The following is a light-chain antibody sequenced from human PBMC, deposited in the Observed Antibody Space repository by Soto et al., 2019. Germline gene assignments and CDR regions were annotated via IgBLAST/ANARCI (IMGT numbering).Light chain of an antibody. J-gene: IGLJ3*02. V-gene: IGLV6-57*03. CDR3: QSYDATNQV. Sequence: NFMLTQPHSVSESPGKTVIISCTRSSGSIASNNVQWYQQRPGSAPTTVIYEDNQRPSGVPDRLSGSIDSSSNSASLTISGLETEDEADYYCQSYDATNQVFGAGTQLTVL. CDR1: SGSIASNN. CDR2: EDN.